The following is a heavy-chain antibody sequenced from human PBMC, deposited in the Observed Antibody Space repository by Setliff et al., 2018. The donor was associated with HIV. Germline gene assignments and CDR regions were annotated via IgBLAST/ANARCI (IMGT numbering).Heavy chain of an antibody. CDR2: VDPEDGGT. D-gene: IGHD3-3*01. J-gene: IGHJ6*03. V-gene: IGHV1-69-2*01. CDR1: GYTFTDYY. Sequence: ASVKVSCKASGYTFTDYYMHWVRQAPGKGLEWMGRVDPEDGGTVYGDKFQGRVTIISETSTDTAYMELSSLRSEDKAVYYCARGGTIFGAVITWNFYFYMEVWGKGTTVTVS. CDR3: ARGGTIFGAVITWNFYFYMEV.